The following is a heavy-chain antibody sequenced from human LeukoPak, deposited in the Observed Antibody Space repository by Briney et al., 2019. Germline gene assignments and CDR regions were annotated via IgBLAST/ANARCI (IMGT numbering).Heavy chain of an antibody. J-gene: IGHJ4*02. D-gene: IGHD6-19*01. CDR2: VSGSGTNS. Sequence: PGGSLRLSCAASGFTFSAFAINWVRQAPGKALGWVSAVSGSGTNSYYADSVKGRFTISRDNAKNTLYLQMNSLRAEDTAVYYCARPLGSGWFGPFDSWGQGTLVTVSS. CDR1: GFTFSAFA. V-gene: IGHV3-23*01. CDR3: ARPLGSGWFGPFDS.